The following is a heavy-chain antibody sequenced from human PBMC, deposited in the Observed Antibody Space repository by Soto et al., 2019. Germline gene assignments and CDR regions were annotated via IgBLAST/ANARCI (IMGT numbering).Heavy chain of an antibody. CDR3: AKFPQMDAGDKYYYDF. Sequence: RASVKVSCKASGGTFSTFGISWVRQAPGQGLEWMGGIIPFFGTARYSQKFEDRITITADESTNTVYMDLRSLTSEDTAIYYCAKFPQMDAGDKYYYDFWGQGALVTVSS. CDR2: IIPFFGTA. CDR1: GGTFSTFG. V-gene: IGHV1-69*13. D-gene: IGHD5-18*01. J-gene: IGHJ4*02.